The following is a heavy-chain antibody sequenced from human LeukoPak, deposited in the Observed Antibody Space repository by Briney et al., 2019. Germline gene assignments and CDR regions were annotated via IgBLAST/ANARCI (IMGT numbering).Heavy chain of an antibody. J-gene: IGHJ4*02. CDR1: GGTFSSYA. D-gene: IGHD5-18*01. Sequence: SVRVSCKASGGTFSSYAISWVRQAPGQGLEWMGGIIPIFGTANYAQKFQGRVTITADESTSTAYMELSSLRSEDTAVYYCAREGIIGYSYGLVRGQGTLVTVSS. CDR3: AREGIIGYSYGLV. V-gene: IGHV1-69*13. CDR2: IIPIFGTA.